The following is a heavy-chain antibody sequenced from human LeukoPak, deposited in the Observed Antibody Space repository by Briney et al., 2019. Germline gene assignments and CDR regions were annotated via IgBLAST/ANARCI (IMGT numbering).Heavy chain of an antibody. Sequence: GGSLRPSCVGSGFTFDTYEMNCVRQAAKKGMEWLSFISRGGAEIHCAASVEGRFTISRDNAKESLYLQMNSLRDEDTAVYYCAREDDSWGPNNLDLWGQGTMVTVSS. V-gene: IGHV3-48*03. CDR3: AREDDSWGPNNLDL. J-gene: IGHJ3*01. D-gene: IGHD7-27*01. CDR1: GFTFDTYE. CDR2: ISRGGAEI.